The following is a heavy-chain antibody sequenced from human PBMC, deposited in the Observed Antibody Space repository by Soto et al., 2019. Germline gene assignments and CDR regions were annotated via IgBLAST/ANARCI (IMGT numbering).Heavy chain of an antibody. CDR2: IWYDGSNK. CDR1: GFTFSSYG. J-gene: IGHJ3*02. V-gene: IGHV3-33*01. D-gene: IGHD1-26*01. CDR3: ARDSGGLQEQDAFDI. Sequence: QVQLVESGGGVVQPGRSLRLSCAASGFTFSSYGMHWVRQAPGKGLEWVAVIWYDGSNKYYADSVKGRFTISRDNSKTTLYLQMNSLRAEDTAVYYCARDSGGLQEQDAFDIWGQGTMVTVSS.